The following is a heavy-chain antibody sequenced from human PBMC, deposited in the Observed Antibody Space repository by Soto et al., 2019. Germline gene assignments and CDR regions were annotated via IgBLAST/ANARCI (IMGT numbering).Heavy chain of an antibody. J-gene: IGHJ4*02. CDR3: ARQYYFGWGIYYTRPFDF. Sequence: SETLSLTCAVSGGSISTSNWWSWVRQPPGKGLEWIGEVYRTGSTYYNPSLKSRVTISVDTAKNQFSLKLSSVTAADTAVYYCARQYYFGWGIYYTRPFDFWGRETRVTVSS. CDR1: GGSISTSNW. D-gene: IGHD3-10*01. CDR2: VYRTGST. V-gene: IGHV4-4*02.